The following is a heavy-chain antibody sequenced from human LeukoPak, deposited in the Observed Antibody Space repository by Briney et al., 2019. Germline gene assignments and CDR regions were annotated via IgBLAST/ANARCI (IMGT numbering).Heavy chain of an antibody. V-gene: IGHV4-31*03. D-gene: IGHD6-19*01. Sequence: SETLSLTCTVSGDSISSGGYYWSWIRQHPGKGLEWIGYIYYSGTTFYNPSLQSRLTISVDTSKNQFSLKLSSVTAADTAVYYCARRWGYSSGWYYFDYWGQGTLVTVSS. CDR1: GDSISSGGYY. CDR2: IYYSGTT. CDR3: ARRWGYSSGWYYFDY. J-gene: IGHJ4*02.